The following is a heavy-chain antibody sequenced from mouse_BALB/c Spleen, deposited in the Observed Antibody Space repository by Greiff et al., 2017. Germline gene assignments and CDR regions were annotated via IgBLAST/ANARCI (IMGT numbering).Heavy chain of an antibody. J-gene: IGHJ4*01. CDR2: IWGDGST. CDR3: ASPWDYGNYDYAMDY. V-gene: IGHV2-6-7*01. CDR1: GFSLTGYG. D-gene: IGHD2-1*01. Sequence: QVQLKESGPGLVAPSQSLSITCTVSGFSLTGYGVNWVRQPPGKGLEWLGMIWGDGSTDYNSALKSRLSISKDNSKSQVFLKMNSLQTDDTARYYCASPWDYGNYDYAMDYWGQGTSVTVSS.